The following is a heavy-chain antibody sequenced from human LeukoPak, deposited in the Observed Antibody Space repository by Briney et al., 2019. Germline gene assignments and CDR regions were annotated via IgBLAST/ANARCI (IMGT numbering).Heavy chain of an antibody. CDR2: IYYSGST. CDR3: ARVLGYYDSSGATNAFDI. CDR1: GGSISSYY. J-gene: IGHJ3*02. D-gene: IGHD3-22*01. Sequence: SETLSLTCTVSGGSISSYYWSWIRQPPGKGLEWIGYIYYSGSTNYNPSLKSRVTISVDTSKNQFSLKLSSVTAADTAVYYCARVLGYYDSSGATNAFDIWGQGTMVTVSS. V-gene: IGHV4-59*01.